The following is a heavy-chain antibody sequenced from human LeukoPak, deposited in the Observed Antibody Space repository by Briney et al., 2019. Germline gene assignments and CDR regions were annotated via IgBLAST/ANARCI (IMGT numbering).Heavy chain of an antibody. D-gene: IGHD3-9*01. Sequence: SETLSLTCTVPGGSISSYYWSWIRQPPGKGLEWIGYIYYSGSTNYNPSLKSRVTISVDTSKDQFSLKLSSVTAADTAVYYCARGGILTGSGMDVWGKGTTVTISS. J-gene: IGHJ6*03. CDR2: IYYSGST. CDR1: GGSISSYY. CDR3: ARGGILTGSGMDV. V-gene: IGHV4-59*01.